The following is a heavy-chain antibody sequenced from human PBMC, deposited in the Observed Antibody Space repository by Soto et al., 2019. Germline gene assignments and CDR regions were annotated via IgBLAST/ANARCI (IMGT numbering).Heavy chain of an antibody. V-gene: IGHV3-23*01. J-gene: IGHJ6*03. D-gene: IGHD3-3*01. CDR2: ISGSGGST. CDR1: GFTFSSYA. CDR3: AKDASDFWSGYTYMDV. Sequence: GGSLRLSCAASGFTFSSYAMSWVRQAPGKGLEWVSAISGSGGSTYYADSVKGRFTISRDNSKNTLYLQMNSLRAEDTAVYYCAKDASDFWSGYTYMDVWGKGTTVTVSS.